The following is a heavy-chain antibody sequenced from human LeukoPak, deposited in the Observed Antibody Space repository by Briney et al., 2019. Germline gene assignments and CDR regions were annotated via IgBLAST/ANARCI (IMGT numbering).Heavy chain of an antibody. V-gene: IGHV3-13*01. D-gene: IGHD3-9*01. CDR2: IGTAGDT. CDR1: GFTFSSYD. J-gene: IGHJ3*02. CDR3: ARGSFGAFDI. Sequence: GGSLRLSCAASGFTFSSYDMHWVRQATGKGLEWVSGIGTAGDTYYPGSVKGRFTISRENAKNSLYLQMDSLRAGDTAVYYCARGSFGAFDIWGQGTTVTVSS.